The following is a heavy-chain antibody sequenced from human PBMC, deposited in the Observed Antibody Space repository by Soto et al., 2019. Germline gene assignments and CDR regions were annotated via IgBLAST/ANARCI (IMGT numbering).Heavy chain of an antibody. D-gene: IGHD3-10*01. CDR2: IDSNGGT. V-gene: IGHV4-59*08. J-gene: IGHJ6*02. CDR3: VRQGFGRLHGLVDV. CDR1: DDSSSNYK. Sequence: QVQLQESGPGLVKPSETLSLTCTVSDDSSSNYKWSWIRQPPGRRLEWIGYIDSNGGTSYNPSLQRRVTTSIDTSTKQFFLKLSSVTAADTAVYYCVRQGFGRLHGLVDVWGQGTTVTVSS.